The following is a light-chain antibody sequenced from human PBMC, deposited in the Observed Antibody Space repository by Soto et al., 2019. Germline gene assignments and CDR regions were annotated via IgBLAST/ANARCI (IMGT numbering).Light chain of an antibody. CDR3: QQAYSSPWT. CDR1: QSISSY. Sequence: DIQMTQSPSSLSASVGDRFTITCRASQSISSYLNWYQHKPGKAPELLIYGASTLQSGVPSRFSGSGSGTAFTLTISSLQIEDFATYFCQQAYSSPWTFGQGTRVEIK. V-gene: IGKV1-39*01. J-gene: IGKJ1*01. CDR2: GAS.